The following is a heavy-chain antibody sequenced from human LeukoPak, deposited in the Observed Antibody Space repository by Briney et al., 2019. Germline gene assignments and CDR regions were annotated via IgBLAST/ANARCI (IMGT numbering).Heavy chain of an antibody. D-gene: IGHD2-2*01. CDR2: ISSRSSYI. CDR1: GFTFSIYS. CDR3: ARADGCSSTSCYWGPFDP. V-gene: IGHV3-21*01. Sequence: PGRSLRLSCAASGFTFSIYSMNWVREAPGKGLEGVSSISSRSSYIYSADAVKGRFTNSRDNAKNSLYLQMNSLSAEDAAVYYCARADGCSSTSCYWGPFDPWGQGTLVTVSS. J-gene: IGHJ5*02.